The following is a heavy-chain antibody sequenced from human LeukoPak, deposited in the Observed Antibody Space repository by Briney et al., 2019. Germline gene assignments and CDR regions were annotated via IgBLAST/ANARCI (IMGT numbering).Heavy chain of an antibody. CDR2: INWNGGST. V-gene: IGHV3-20*04. D-gene: IGHD3-22*01. CDR1: GFTFDDYG. CDR3: ARGGYYYDSSGYLDY. J-gene: IGHJ4*02. Sequence: PGGSLRLSCAASGFTFDDYGMSWVRQAPGKGLEWVSGINWNGGSTGYADSVKGRFTISRDNAKNSLYLQMNSLRAEDTALYYCARGGYYYDSSGYLDYWGQGTPVTVSS.